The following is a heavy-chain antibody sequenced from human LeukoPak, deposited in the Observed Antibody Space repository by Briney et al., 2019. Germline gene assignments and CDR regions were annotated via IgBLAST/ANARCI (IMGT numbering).Heavy chain of an antibody. J-gene: IGHJ4*02. CDR1: GFTFSDYY. Sequence: GGSLRLSCAASGFTFSDYYMSWIRQAPGKGLEWVSYISSSGSTIYYADSVKGRFTISRDNAKNSLYLQMNSLRAEDTAVYYCARAGDYDSSGYFDFDYWGQGTLVTVSS. CDR2: ISSSGSTI. D-gene: IGHD3-22*01. CDR3: ARAGDYDSSGYFDFDY. V-gene: IGHV3-11*04.